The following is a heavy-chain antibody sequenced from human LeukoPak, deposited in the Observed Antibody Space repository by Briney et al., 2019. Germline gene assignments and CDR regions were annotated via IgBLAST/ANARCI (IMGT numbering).Heavy chain of an antibody. CDR1: GGSFSGYY. CDR2: INHSGST. CDR3: ARGYFDSSGFSNPFDY. D-gene: IGHD3-22*01. V-gene: IGHV4-34*01. J-gene: IGHJ4*02. Sequence: PSETLSLTCAVYGGSFSGYYWSWIRQPPGKGLEWIGEINHSGSTNYNPSLKSRVTISVDASKNQFSLRLTSGTAADTGVYFCARGYFDSSGFSNPFDYWGQGALVTVSS.